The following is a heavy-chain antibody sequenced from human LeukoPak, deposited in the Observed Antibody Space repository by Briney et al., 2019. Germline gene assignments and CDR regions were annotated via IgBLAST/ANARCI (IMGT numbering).Heavy chain of an antibody. J-gene: IGHJ4*02. Sequence: PGRSLRLSCAASGFAFSSYAMHWVRQAPGKGLEWVTVISNDGRNKYYADSVKGRFTISRDNSKNTLYLQMNSLRAEDTAVYYCAKDERFLEWLLSYWGQGTLVTVSS. CDR2: ISNDGRNK. CDR3: AKDERFLEWLLSY. CDR1: GFAFSSYA. D-gene: IGHD3-3*01. V-gene: IGHV3-30*04.